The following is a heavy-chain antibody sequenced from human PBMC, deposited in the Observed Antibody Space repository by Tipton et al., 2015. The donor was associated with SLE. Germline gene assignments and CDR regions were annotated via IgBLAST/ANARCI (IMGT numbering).Heavy chain of an antibody. Sequence: TLSLTCTVSGGSIGSNNYYWGWIRQPPGKGLEWIGNIFHGGSTYYNPSLKSPVTISVDTSKNQFSLHLTSVTASDTAVYFCARFRGAHSSDTSPSLADSWGHGILVPVS. V-gene: IGHV4-39*01. CDR3: ARFRGAHSSDTSPSLADS. CDR2: IFHGGST. CDR1: GGSIGSNNYY. D-gene: IGHD3-22*01. J-gene: IGHJ5*01.